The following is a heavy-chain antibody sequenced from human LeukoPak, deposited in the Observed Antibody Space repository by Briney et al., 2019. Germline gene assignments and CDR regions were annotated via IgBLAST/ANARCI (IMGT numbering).Heavy chain of an antibody. CDR1: RLTFSTYG. J-gene: IGHJ6*02. CDR2: ISYDGINK. Sequence: GRSLSLSCAASRLTFSTYGMHWVRQAPGKGLEWVALISYDGINKYYADSVKGRFTISRDNSKSTLYLQMSSLRAEDTAVYYCARDSDGMSVWGLGTTVTVSS. V-gene: IGHV3-30*03. CDR3: ARDSDGMSV.